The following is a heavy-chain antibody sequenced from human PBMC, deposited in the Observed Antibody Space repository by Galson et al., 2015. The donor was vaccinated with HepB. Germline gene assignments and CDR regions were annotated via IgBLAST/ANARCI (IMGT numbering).Heavy chain of an antibody. CDR2: LKSKADGGAT. V-gene: IGHV3-15*01. CDR3: TTDGVGYCSGASCYSSC. J-gene: IGHJ4*02. D-gene: IGHD2-2*01. CDR1: GFTFSHAW. Sequence: SLRLSCATSGFTFSHAWMSWVRQAPGKGLEWVGRLKSKADGGATDYAAPVRGRFIISRDDSKNTLYLQMNCLQTEDTALYYCTTDGVGYCSGASCYSSCWGQGTLVTVSS.